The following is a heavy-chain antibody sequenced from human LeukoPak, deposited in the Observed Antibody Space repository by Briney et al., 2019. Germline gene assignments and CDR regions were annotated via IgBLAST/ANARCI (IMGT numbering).Heavy chain of an antibody. CDR2: IYYSGST. J-gene: IGHJ4*02. V-gene: IGHV4-30-4*08. D-gene: IGHD6-19*01. CDR1: GGSISSGDYY. Sequence: SSETLSLTCTVSGGSISSGDYYWSWIRQPPGKGLEWIGYIYYSGSTYYNPSLKSRVTISVDTSNNQFSLKLSSVTAADTAVYYCARDRRAIAVAGHFDYWGQGTLVTVSS. CDR3: ARDRRAIAVAGHFDY.